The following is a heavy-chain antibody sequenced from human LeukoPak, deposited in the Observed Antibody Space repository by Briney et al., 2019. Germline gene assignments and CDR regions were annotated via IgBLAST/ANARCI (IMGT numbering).Heavy chain of an antibody. CDR3: ARGWGSAIYASAFDV. J-gene: IGHJ3*01. Sequence: GGSLRLSCAASGFSFSNHGMHWVRQAPGKGLEWVAVTYHDGSKTDYEESVKGRFTISRDNSKNTLYLQMNGLRAEDTAVYYCARGWGSAIYASAFDVWGQGTLVTVSS. CDR2: TYHDGSKT. CDR1: GFSFSNHG. D-gene: IGHD2-21*01. V-gene: IGHV3-33*01.